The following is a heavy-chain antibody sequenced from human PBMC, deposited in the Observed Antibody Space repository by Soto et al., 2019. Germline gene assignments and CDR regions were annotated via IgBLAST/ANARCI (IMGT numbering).Heavy chain of an antibody. CDR3: AQDVGYGLIDY. Sequence: QVQLVQSGAEVKKPGASVKVSCKASGYTFTSYGISWVRQAPGQGLEWMGWINAYNGNTNYAQKLQGRVTMTTDTTPSTAYMERRSLSSDDTAVYYCAQDVGYGLIDYWGQGTLVTVSS. V-gene: IGHV1-18*01. D-gene: IGHD5-18*01. J-gene: IGHJ4*02. CDR1: GYTFTSYG. CDR2: INAYNGNT.